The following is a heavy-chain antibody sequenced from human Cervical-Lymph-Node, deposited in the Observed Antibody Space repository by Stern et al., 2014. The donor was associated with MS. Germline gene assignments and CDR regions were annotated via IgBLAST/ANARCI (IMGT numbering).Heavy chain of an antibody. D-gene: IGHD1-26*01. J-gene: IGHJ4*02. Sequence: VQLVESGGGVVQPGRSLRLSCAASGFTFSNHGMHWVRQAPGKGLEWVAIIWYDGTYRFYADSVKGRFTISRDNSKNTLYLQMNSLRVEDTALYYCARGDVVGAIGHLDYWGQGTLVTVSS. CDR3: ARGDVVGAIGHLDY. CDR1: GFTFSNHG. CDR2: IWYDGTYR. V-gene: IGHV3-33*01.